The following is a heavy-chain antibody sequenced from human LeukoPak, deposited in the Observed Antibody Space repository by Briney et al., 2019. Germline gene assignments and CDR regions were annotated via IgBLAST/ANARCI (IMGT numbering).Heavy chain of an antibody. Sequence: GGSLSLSCADSGFTVSSNSMSWVRQAPGEGLELVSVIYSGGSTLYADSVKGRFTISRDNSKDTLYLQMNSLRAKDTAVYYCARKHYYDSSGFFPPMDYWGQGTLVTVSS. CDR3: ARKHYYDSSGFFPPMDY. V-gene: IGHV3-66*01. CDR2: IYSGGST. CDR1: GFTVSSNS. J-gene: IGHJ4*02. D-gene: IGHD3-22*01.